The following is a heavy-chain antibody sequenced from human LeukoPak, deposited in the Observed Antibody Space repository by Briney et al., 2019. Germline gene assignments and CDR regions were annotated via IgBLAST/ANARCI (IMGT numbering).Heavy chain of an antibody. CDR1: GFTFSSYA. V-gene: IGHV3-30-3*01. J-gene: IGHJ4*02. CDR3: ARDSGSGPILDY. CDR2: ISYDGSNK. Sequence: GGSLRLSCAASGFTFSSYAMHWVRQAPGKGLEWVAVISYDGSNKYYADSVKGRFTISRDNSKNTLYLQMNSLRAEDTAVYYCARDSGSGPILDYWGQGTLVTVSS. D-gene: IGHD3-10*01.